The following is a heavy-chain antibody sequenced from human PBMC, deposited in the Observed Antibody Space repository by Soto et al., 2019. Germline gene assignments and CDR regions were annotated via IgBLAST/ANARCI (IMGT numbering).Heavy chain of an antibody. CDR3: ARVPDFWDTMVRGVDVEANYYYGMDV. CDR2: IIPIFGTA. V-gene: IGHV1-69*01. D-gene: IGHD3-10*01. Sequence: QVQLVQSGAEVKKPGSSVKVSCKASGGTFSSYAISWVRQAPGQGLEWMGGIIPIFGTANYAQKFQGRVTITADGSTSTAYMGLRSLRSEDTAVYYCARVPDFWDTMVRGVDVEANYYYGMDVWGQGTTVTVSS. J-gene: IGHJ6*02. CDR1: GGTFSSYA.